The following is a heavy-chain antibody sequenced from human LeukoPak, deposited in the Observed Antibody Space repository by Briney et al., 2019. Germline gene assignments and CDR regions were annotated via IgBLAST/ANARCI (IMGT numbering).Heavy chain of an antibody. D-gene: IGHD3-9*01. CDR2: ICGSGGST. J-gene: IGHJ4*02. Sequence: GGSLRLSCVASLFSFISDAMSWVRHAPGGRLEWVSAICGSGGSTYYADSVKGRLTISRDNSKDTLYLQMNSVRAEDTAVYYCANDQSSYDILTGSWAYWGQGTLVTVSS. CDR3: ANDQSSYDILTGSWAY. V-gene: IGHV3-23*01. CDR1: LFSFISDA.